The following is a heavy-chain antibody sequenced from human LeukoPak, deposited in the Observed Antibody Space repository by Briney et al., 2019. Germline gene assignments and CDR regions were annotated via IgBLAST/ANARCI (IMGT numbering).Heavy chain of an antibody. CDR2: ISWNSGFI. D-gene: IGHD1-26*01. CDR3: ARGEAGRLDY. Sequence: GRSLRLSCAASGFTFDDYAMHWVRQAPGKGLEWVSGISWNSGFIGYADSVKGRFTISRDNAKNSLYLQMNSLRPEDTALYYCARGEAGRLDYWGQGALVTVSS. CDR1: GFTFDDYA. V-gene: IGHV3-9*01. J-gene: IGHJ4*02.